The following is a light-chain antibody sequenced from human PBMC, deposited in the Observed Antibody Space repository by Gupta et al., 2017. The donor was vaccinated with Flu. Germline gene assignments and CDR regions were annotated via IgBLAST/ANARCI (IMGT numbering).Light chain of an antibody. CDR1: SIVGSNT. J-gene: IGLJ3*02. Sequence: SIVGSNTVNWFQHPPATAHILLIFDNDQRPAGVPGRFSGSKSGTSASLTISGLQAEEEADYYCAPWDDSLIWVFGGGTKLTVL. CDR2: DND. CDR3: APWDDSLIWV. V-gene: IGLV1-44*01.